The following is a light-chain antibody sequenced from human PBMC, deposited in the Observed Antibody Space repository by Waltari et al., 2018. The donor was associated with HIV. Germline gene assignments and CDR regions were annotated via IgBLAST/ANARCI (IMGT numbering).Light chain of an antibody. J-gene: IGLJ3*02. CDR3: ETWENSLSAGV. V-gene: IGLV1-51*01. CDR2: GND. Sequence: QSVLTQPPSVSAAPGQKVTISCSGRTSNIGENYVSWYQQLPGTAPKLLIYGNDKRPSGIPYRFSGSKSGTSATLDSTGVQSGDGADYYCETWENSLSAGVFGGGTKLTVL. CDR1: TSNIGENY.